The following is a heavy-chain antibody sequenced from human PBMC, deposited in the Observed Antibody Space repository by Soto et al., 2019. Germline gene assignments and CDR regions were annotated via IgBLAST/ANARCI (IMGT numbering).Heavy chain of an antibody. D-gene: IGHD6-19*01. CDR2: IYYSGST. CDR3: ARSFTGYSSGPNWFDP. J-gene: IGHJ5*02. Sequence: SETLSLTCTVSGGSISSSSYYWGWIRQPPGKGLEWIGSIYYSGSTYYNPSLKSRVTISVDTSKNQFSLKLSSVTAADTAVYYCARSFTGYSSGPNWFDPWGQGTLVTVSS. V-gene: IGHV4-39*01. CDR1: GGSISSSSYY.